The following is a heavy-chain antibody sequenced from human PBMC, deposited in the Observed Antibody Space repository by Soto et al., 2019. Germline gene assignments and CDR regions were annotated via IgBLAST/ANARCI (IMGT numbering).Heavy chain of an antibody. V-gene: IGHV1-69*13. D-gene: IGHD3-22*01. Sequence: SVKVSCKASGVTFKNSAFSWVRQAPGQGLEWMGGFLPLFGTTNHAQKFQGRLSITADESTSTAYMHLSSLRSEDTAIYYCARDHWDYDSSAYQRQFWGQGTLVTVSS. J-gene: IGHJ4*02. CDR1: GVTFKNSA. CDR2: FLPLFGTT. CDR3: ARDHWDYDSSAYQRQF.